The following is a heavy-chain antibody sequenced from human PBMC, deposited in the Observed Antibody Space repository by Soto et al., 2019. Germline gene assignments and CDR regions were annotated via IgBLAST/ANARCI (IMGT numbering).Heavy chain of an antibody. CDR2: ISFDGSNK. CDR3: ARDMGSGSYPYYFGLDV. CDR1: GIIFSSYA. D-gene: IGHD1-26*01. Sequence: GGSLRLSCAASGIIFSSYAMHWVRQAPGEGLEWVAVISFDGSNKYYADSVKARFTMSRDNSKNTLYLHMNSLRPEDTAVYYCARDMGSGSYPYYFGLDVWGQGTTVTVSS. J-gene: IGHJ6*02. V-gene: IGHV3-30-3*01.